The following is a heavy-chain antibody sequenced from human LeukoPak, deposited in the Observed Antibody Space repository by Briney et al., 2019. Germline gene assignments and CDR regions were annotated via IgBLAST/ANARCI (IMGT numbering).Heavy chain of an antibody. J-gene: IGHJ1*01. CDR1: GYTFTSYD. V-gene: IGHV1-8*01. CDR3: AIGGGVRFLEWLSD. Sequence: ASVKVSCKASGYTFTSYDINWVRQATGQGLEWMGWMNPNSGNTGYAQNFQGRVTMTRNTSISTAYMELSSVRSEDTAVYYCAIGGGVRFLEWLSDWGQGTLLTV. CDR2: MNPNSGNT. D-gene: IGHD3-3*01.